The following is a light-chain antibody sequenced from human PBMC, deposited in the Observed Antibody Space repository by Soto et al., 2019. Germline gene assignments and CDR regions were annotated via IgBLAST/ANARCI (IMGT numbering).Light chain of an antibody. CDR3: CSYAGSYTFDVL. V-gene: IGLV2-11*01. CDR2: DVS. J-gene: IGLJ2*01. CDR1: SSDVGGYNY. Sequence: QSALTQPRSVSGSPGQSVTISCTGTSSDVGGYNYVSWYQQHPGKAPQLMIYDVSKRPSGVPDRFSGSKSGNTASLTISGLQAEDEADYYCCSYAGSYTFDVLFGGGTKLTVL.